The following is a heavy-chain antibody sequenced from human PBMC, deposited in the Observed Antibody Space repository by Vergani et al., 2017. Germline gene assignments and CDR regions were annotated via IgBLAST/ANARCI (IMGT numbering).Heavy chain of an antibody. D-gene: IGHD6-13*01. J-gene: IGHJ6*02. Sequence: EVQLVESGGGLIQPGGSLRLSCAAPGFTVSSNYMSWVRQAPGKGLEWVSVIYSGGSTYYADSVKGRFTISRDNSKNTLYLQMNSLRAEDTAVYYCARGQQLSPSPYYYGMDVWGQGTTVTVSS. CDR3: ARGQQLSPSPYYYGMDV. V-gene: IGHV3-53*01. CDR1: GFTVSSNY. CDR2: IYSGGST.